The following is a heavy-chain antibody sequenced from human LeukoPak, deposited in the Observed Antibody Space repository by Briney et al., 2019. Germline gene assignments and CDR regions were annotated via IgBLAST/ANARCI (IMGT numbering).Heavy chain of an antibody. CDR1: GGTFSNYG. V-gene: IGHV1-69*06. Sequence: ASVKVSCKASGGTFSNYGINWVRQARGQGLEWMGGIIPIFNATHYAQKFQARVTITADKSTSTAHMELSSLRSEDTAVYYCARGDDYSNGHFDYWGQGTLVTVSS. J-gene: IGHJ4*02. D-gene: IGHD4-11*01. CDR2: IIPIFNAT. CDR3: ARGDDYSNGHFDY.